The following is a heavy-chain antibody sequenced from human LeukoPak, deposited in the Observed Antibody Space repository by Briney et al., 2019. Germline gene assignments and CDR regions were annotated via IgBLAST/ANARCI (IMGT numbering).Heavy chain of an antibody. CDR2: IYYSGST. J-gene: IGHJ6*03. Sequence: SGTLSLTCTVSGGSMSSSYWSWIRQPPGKGLEWIGYIYYSGSTNYNPSLKSRVTISVDTSKNQFSLKLSSVTAADTTVYYCARRLYSSGWSVMDVWGKGTTVTVSS. CDR3: ARRLYSSGWSVMDV. CDR1: GGSMSSSY. V-gene: IGHV4-59*01. D-gene: IGHD6-19*01.